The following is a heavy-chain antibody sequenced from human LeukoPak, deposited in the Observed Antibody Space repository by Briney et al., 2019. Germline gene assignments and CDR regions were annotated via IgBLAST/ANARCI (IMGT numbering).Heavy chain of an antibody. D-gene: IGHD1-20*01. CDR3: AKSGENNWNDYENWFDP. J-gene: IGHJ5*02. CDR2: ISSSSSYI. CDR1: GFTFSNYA. Sequence: KPGGSLRLSCAASGFTFSNYAMSWVRQAPGKGLEWVSCISSSSSYIYYADSVKGRFTISRDNSKNSLYLQMNSLRAEDTALYYCAKSGENNWNDYENWFDPWGQGTLVTVFS. V-gene: IGHV3-21*04.